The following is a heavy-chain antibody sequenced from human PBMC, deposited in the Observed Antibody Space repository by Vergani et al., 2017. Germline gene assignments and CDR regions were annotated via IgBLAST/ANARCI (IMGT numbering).Heavy chain of an antibody. V-gene: IGHV1-69*01. J-gene: IGHJ4*02. CDR1: GGTFSSYA. Sequence: QVQLVQSGAEVKKPGSSVKVSCKASGGTFSSYAISWVRQAPGQGLEWMGGIIPIFGTANYAQKFQGRVTITADESTSTAYMELSSLRSEDTAVYYCARDRPAPPGVGIWGFDYWSQGTLVTVSS. CDR2: IIPIFGTA. D-gene: IGHD2-8*01. CDR3: ARDRPAPPGVGIWGFDY.